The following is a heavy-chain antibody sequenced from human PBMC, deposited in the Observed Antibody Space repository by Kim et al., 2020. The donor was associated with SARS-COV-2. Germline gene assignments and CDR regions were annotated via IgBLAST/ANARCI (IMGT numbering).Heavy chain of an antibody. V-gene: IGHV1-46*01. CDR3: ARDVLRGSAGNEGGMDV. J-gene: IGHJ6*02. Sequence: ASVKVSCKASGYTFTSYYMHWVRQAPGQGLEWMGIINPSGGSTSYAQKFQGRVTMTRDTSTSTVDMELSSLGSEDTAVYYCARDVLRGSAGNEGGMDVWGQGTTVTVSS. D-gene: IGHD3-10*01. CDR1: GYTFTSYY. CDR2: INPSGGST.